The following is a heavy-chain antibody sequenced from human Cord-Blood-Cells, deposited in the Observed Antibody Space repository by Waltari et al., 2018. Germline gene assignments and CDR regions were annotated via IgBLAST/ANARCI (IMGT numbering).Heavy chain of an antibody. CDR3: ARLFLDTAMVTDYYYGMDV. CDR1: GGSFSGYY. Sequence: QVQLQQWGAGLLKPSETLSLTCAVYGGSFSGYYWSWIRQPPGKGLEWIGEINHSGSTNYNPSLKSRFTISVDTSKNQFSLKLSSVTAADTAVYYCARLFLDTAMVTDYYYGMDVWGQGTTVTVSS. CDR2: INHSGST. D-gene: IGHD5-18*01. V-gene: IGHV4-34*01. J-gene: IGHJ6*02.